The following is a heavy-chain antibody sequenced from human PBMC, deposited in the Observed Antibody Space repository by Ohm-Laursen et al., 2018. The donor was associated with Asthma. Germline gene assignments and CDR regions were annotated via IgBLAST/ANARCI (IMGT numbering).Heavy chain of an antibody. J-gene: IGHJ6*02. CDR3: ARATQDTAMDYYYYYGMDV. D-gene: IGHD5-18*01. Sequence: GSLRLSCTASGFTFSSYSMNWVRQAPGKGLEWVSYISSSSSTIYYADSVKGRFTISRDNAKNSLYLQMNSLRDEDTAVYYCARATQDTAMDYYYYYGMDVWGQGTTVTVSS. CDR1: GFTFSSYS. V-gene: IGHV3-48*02. CDR2: ISSSSSTI.